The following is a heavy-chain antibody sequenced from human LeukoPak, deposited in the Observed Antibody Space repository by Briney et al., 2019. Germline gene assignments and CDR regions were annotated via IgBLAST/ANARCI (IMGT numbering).Heavy chain of an antibody. CDR3: ARVDGDYYFYYMDV. D-gene: IGHD4-17*01. CDR1: GGSISSYY. Sequence: PSETLSLTCTVSGGSISSYYWGWIRQPPGEGLEWIGSIYYSGSTYYNPSLKSRVTISVDTSKNQFSLKLSSVTAADTAVYYCARVDGDYYFYYMDVWGKGTTVTISS. J-gene: IGHJ6*03. V-gene: IGHV4-39*07. CDR2: IYYSGST.